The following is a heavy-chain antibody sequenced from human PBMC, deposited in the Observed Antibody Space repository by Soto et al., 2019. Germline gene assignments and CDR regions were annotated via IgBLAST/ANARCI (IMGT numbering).Heavy chain of an antibody. Sequence: EVQLVESGGGLVQPGGSLRLSCAASGFTFSSYWMSWVRQAPGKGLEWVANIKQDGSEKYYVDSVKGRFTISRHNAKNSLYLQMNSLRAEDTAVYYCARDNYGDYPSGMDVWGQGTTVTVSS. V-gene: IGHV3-7*01. CDR3: ARDNYGDYPSGMDV. J-gene: IGHJ6*02. CDR2: IKQDGSEK. CDR1: GFTFSSYW. D-gene: IGHD4-17*01.